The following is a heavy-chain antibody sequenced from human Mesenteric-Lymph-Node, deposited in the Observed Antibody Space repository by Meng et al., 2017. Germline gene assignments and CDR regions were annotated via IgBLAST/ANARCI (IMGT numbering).Heavy chain of an antibody. V-gene: IGHV3-9*01. D-gene: IGHD6-19*01. CDR2: ISWNSGSI. CDR1: GFTFSNYW. J-gene: IGHJ4*02. CDR3: AKDKSFMAVAGRTFDY. Sequence: GGSLRLSCAASGFTFSNYWMTWVRQAPGKGLEWVSGISWNSGSIGYADSVKGRFTISRDNAKNSLYLQMNSLRAEDTALYYCAKDKSFMAVAGRTFDYWGQGTLVTVSS.